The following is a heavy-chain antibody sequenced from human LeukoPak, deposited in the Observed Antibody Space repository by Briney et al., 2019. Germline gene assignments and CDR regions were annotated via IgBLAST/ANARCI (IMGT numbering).Heavy chain of an antibody. Sequence: GESLKISCKGSGYSFTTYWIGLVRQMPGKGLEGMGSIYPGDSDPRYSPSFQGQVTISADKSLSTAYLQWRSLKASDTAMYYCARNRYGSGSYYNAFDPWGQGTLVTVSS. CDR2: IYPGDSDP. CDR1: GYSFTTYW. V-gene: IGHV5-51*01. CDR3: ARNRYGSGSYYNAFDP. J-gene: IGHJ5*02. D-gene: IGHD3-10*01.